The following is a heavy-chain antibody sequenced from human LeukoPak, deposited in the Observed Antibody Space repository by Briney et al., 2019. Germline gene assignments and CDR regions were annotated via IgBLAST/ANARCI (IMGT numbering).Heavy chain of an antibody. V-gene: IGHV4-39*01. CDR1: GGSISSSSYY. CDR2: IYDSGSP. D-gene: IGHD3-10*01. Sequence: KSSETLSLTCTVSGGSISSSSYYWGWIRQPPGKGLEWIGSIYDSGSPYYNPSLKSRVTISVDTSKKQFSLKLSSVTAADTAVYYCARHVGFITMVRGVINNNWFDPWGQGTLVTVSS. J-gene: IGHJ5*02. CDR3: ARHVGFITMVRGVINNNWFDP.